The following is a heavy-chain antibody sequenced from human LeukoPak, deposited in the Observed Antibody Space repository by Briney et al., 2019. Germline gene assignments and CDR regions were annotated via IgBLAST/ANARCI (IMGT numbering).Heavy chain of an antibody. V-gene: IGHV3-7*03. CDR1: GFTFTSYW. CDR2: IKQDGSEK. J-gene: IGHJ4*02. Sequence: GGSLRLSCAASGFTFTSYWMSWVRQAPGKGLGWVASIKQDGSEKYYVDSVKGRFTISRDNAKNSLNLQMNSLRAEDTAVYYCARHPNYYDSSGYYKGFDCWGQGTLVTVSS. D-gene: IGHD3-22*01. CDR3: ARHPNYYDSSGYYKGFDC.